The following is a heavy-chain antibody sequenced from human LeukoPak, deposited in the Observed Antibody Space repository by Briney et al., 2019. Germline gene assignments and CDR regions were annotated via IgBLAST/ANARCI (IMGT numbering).Heavy chain of an antibody. CDR2: ITPNADRA. D-gene: IGHD3-22*01. CDR3: AIMHGYYDGSGYWVQ. J-gene: IGHJ1*01. Sequence: GGSLRLSCAASGFTFGSYGVSWVRQAPGRGLEWVSFITPNADRASYADSVEGRFTISRDNPRNTLYMQMNSLRDEDTAVYYCAIMHGYYDGSGYWVQWGQGTLVTVSS. V-gene: IGHV3-23*01. CDR1: GFTFGSYG.